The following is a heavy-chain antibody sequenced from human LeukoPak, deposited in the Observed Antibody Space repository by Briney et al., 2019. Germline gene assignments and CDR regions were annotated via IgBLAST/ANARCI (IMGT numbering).Heavy chain of an antibody. CDR3: ARHPITMVRGVIPNYYYGMDV. D-gene: IGHD3-10*01. CDR1: GGSISSSSYY. J-gene: IGHJ6*02. V-gene: IGHV4-39*01. Sequence: SETLSLTCTVSGGSISSSSYYWGWIRQPPGKGLEWIGSIYYSGSTYYNPSLKSRATISVDTSKNQFSLKLSSVTAADTAVYYCARHPITMVRGVIPNYYYGMDVWGQGTTVTVSS. CDR2: IYYSGST.